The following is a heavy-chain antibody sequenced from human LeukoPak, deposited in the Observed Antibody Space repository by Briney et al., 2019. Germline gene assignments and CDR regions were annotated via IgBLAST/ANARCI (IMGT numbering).Heavy chain of an antibody. CDR3: ARLPVIVGAALEYYYYYMDV. J-gene: IGHJ6*03. CDR1: GGTFSGYY. Sequence: SETLSLTCAVYGGTFSGYYWSWIRQPPGKRLERVRDSNDSGGTNYNPSLKSRVTISADKSKNQVSLKLTSVTAADTAVYYCARLPVIVGAALEYYYYYMDVWGQGTTVTVSS. CDR2: SNDSGGT. D-gene: IGHD1-26*01. V-gene: IGHV4-34*01.